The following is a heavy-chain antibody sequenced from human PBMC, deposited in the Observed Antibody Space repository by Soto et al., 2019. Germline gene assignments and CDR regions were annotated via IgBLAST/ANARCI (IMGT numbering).Heavy chain of an antibody. D-gene: IGHD2-15*01. Sequence: GESLKISCKGSGYSFNDYWIGWVRQMPGKGLEWMGIIYPADSDTRYSPSFQGQVTISADKSISTAYLQWSSLKASDTAVYYCARQCHDNRGGGYYYYGLDVWGQGTTVTVSS. V-gene: IGHV5-51*01. CDR1: GYSFNDYW. CDR3: ARQCHDNRGGGYYYYGLDV. CDR2: IYPADSDT. J-gene: IGHJ6*02.